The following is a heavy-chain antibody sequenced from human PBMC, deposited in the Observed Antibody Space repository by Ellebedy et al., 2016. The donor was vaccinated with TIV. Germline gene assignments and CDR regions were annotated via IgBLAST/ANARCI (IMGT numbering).Heavy chain of an antibody. V-gene: IGHV3-48*02. Sequence: PGGSLRLSCAASGFTFSMYDMNWALQAPGKGLEWVAHISSSGATIYYADSVKGRFTISRDNAKNSLYLQMNSLRDEYTAVYHCVRRAVDYWGQGTLVTVSS. CDR1: GFTFSMYD. CDR3: VRRAVDY. CDR2: ISSSGATI. J-gene: IGHJ4*02.